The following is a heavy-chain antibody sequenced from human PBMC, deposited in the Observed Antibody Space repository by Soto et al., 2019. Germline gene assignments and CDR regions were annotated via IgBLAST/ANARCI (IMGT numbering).Heavy chain of an antibody. D-gene: IGHD3-3*01. Sequence: LRLSCAASGFTFSSYAMSWVRQAPGKGLEWVSAISGSGGSTYYADSVKGRFTISRDNSKNTLYLQMNSLRAEDTAVYYCAKARAQYYDFWSGYPVDYWGQGTLVTVSS. CDR1: GFTFSSYA. CDR3: AKARAQYYDFWSGYPVDY. CDR2: ISGSGGST. J-gene: IGHJ4*02. V-gene: IGHV3-23*01.